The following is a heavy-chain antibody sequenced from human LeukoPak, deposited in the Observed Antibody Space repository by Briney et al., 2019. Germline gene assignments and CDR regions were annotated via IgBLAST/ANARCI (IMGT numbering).Heavy chain of an antibody. CDR2: IWYDGSNK. D-gene: IGHD4-17*01. J-gene: IGHJ6*02. Sequence: GRSLRLSCAASGFTFSSYGMHWARQAPGKGLEWVAVIWYDGSNKYYADSVKGRFTISRDNSKNTLYLQMNSLRAEDTAVYYCARKSYYGDYVAYYYGMDVWGQGTTVTVSS. CDR1: GFTFSSYG. V-gene: IGHV3-33*01. CDR3: ARKSYYGDYVAYYYGMDV.